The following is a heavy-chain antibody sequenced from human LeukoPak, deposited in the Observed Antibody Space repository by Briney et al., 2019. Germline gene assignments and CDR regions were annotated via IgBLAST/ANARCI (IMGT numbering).Heavy chain of an antibody. Sequence: GGSLRLSCAASGFTFSSYDMHWVRHATGKGLEWVSAIGTAGDTYYPGSVKGRFTISRENAKNSLYLQMNSLRAGDTAVYYCAKALRYFDWRDAFDIWGQGTMVTVSS. J-gene: IGHJ3*02. CDR3: AKALRYFDWRDAFDI. D-gene: IGHD3-9*01. CDR2: IGTAGDT. CDR1: GFTFSSYD. V-gene: IGHV3-13*01.